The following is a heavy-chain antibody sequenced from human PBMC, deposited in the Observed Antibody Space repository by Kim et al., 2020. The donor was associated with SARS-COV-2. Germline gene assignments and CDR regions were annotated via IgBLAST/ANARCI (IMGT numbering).Heavy chain of an antibody. D-gene: IGHD3-22*01. V-gene: IGHV4-61*01. CDR1: GGSVSSGSYY. J-gene: IGHJ4*02. CDR3: ARALGDYYDSSGYDAFGY. Sequence: SETLSLTCTVSGGSVSSGSYYWSWIRQPPGKGLEWIGYIYYSGSTNYNPSLKSRVTISVDTSKNQFSLKLSSVTAADTAVYYCARALGDYYDSSGYDAFGYWGQGNLVTVSS. CDR2: IYYSGST.